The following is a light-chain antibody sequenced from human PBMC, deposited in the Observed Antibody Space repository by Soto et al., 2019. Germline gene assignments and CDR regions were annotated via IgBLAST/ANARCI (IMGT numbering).Light chain of an antibody. CDR1: SSDVGGYDY. CDR2: EVT. CDR3: SSLRSGSTRV. J-gene: IGLJ1*01. Sequence: QSVLTQPASVSGSPGQSIAISCTGTSSDVGGYDYVSWYQQHPDKAPKPIVYEVTHRPSGVSSRFSGSKSGNTASLTISGRQAEDEADYYCSSLRSGSTRVFGTGTKVTVL. V-gene: IGLV2-14*01.